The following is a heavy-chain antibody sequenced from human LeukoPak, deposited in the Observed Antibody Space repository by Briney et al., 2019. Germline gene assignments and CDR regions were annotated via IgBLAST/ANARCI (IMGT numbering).Heavy chain of an antibody. CDR2: INDTGST. V-gene: IGHV4-34*01. CDR1: GGSLSGYY. J-gene: IGHJ3*02. D-gene: IGHD3-10*01. CDR3: ARVVDGSGSYCEAFDI. Sequence: SETLSLTCAVYGGSLSGYYWSWIRQPPGKGLEWIGEINDTGSTDYNLSLKSRVTISVDTSNNQFSLKLSSVTAADTAVFYCARVVDGSGSYCEAFDIWGQGTMVTVSS.